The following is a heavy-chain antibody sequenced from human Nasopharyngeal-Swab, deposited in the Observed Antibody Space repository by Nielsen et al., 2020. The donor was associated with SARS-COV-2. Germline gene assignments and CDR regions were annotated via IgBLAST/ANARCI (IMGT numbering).Heavy chain of an antibody. D-gene: IGHD4-23*01. CDR3: ARGGNSVY. Sequence: GESLQISCAASGFTFSSYSMNWVRQAPGKGLEWVSSISSSSSYIYYADSVKGRFTISRDNAKNSLYLQMNSLRAEDTAVYYRARGGNSVYWGQGTLVTVSS. CDR1: GFTFSSYS. CDR2: ISSSSSYI. V-gene: IGHV3-21*01. J-gene: IGHJ4*02.